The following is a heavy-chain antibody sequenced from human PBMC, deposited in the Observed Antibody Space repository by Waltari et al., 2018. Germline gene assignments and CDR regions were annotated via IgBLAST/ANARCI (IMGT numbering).Heavy chain of an antibody. J-gene: IGHJ5*02. CDR3: ARHWKKSGYRFDP. CDR2: IYYSGRT. V-gene: IGHV4-39*01. Sequence: QLQLQESGPGLVKPSETLSLTCTVSGGSISSSPFYWGWIRQSPGKGLEWIGSIYYSGRTDYNPTLESRVTISGDTSKNQFSRKLSSVTAADTAVYYCARHWKKSGYRFDPWGQGTLVTVSS. CDR1: GGSISSSPFY. D-gene: IGHD5-12*01.